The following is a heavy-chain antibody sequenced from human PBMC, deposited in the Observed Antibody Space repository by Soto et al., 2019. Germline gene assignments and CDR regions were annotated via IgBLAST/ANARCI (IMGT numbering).Heavy chain of an antibody. CDR3: ARLVYDSSGYRPG. CDR2: IHYSGKT. CDR1: GGSISSYY. Sequence: SETLSLTCTVSGGSISSYYWSWIRQPPGKGLEWIGYIHYSGKTDYNSSLKSRVTISVDTSKNQFSLNLSSVTAADSAVYYCARLVYDSSGYRPGWGQGTLVTVSS. V-gene: IGHV4-59*08. J-gene: IGHJ4*02. D-gene: IGHD3-22*01.